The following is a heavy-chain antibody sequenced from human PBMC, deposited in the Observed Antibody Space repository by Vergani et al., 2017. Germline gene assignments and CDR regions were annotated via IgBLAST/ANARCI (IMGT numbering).Heavy chain of an antibody. Sequence: QVQLQQWGAGLLKPSETLSLTCAVYGGSFSGYYWSWIRQPPGKGLEWIGEINHSGSTNYNPSLKSRVTISVDTSKNQFSLKLSSVTAADTAVYYCARRRGSTYQYNWCDPWGQGSLVTVSS. V-gene: IGHV4-34*01. D-gene: IGHD2-2*01. CDR2: INHSGST. CDR1: GGSFSGYY. J-gene: IGHJ5*02. CDR3: ARRRGSTYQYNWCDP.